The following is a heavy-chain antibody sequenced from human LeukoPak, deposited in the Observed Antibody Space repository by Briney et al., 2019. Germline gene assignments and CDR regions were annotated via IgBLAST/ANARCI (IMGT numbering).Heavy chain of an antibody. CDR2: INPNSGGT. CDR1: GYTFTGYY. V-gene: IGHV1-2*04. J-gene: IGHJ4*02. Sequence: GASVKVSCKASGYTFTGYYMHWVRQAPGQGLEWMGWINPNSGGTNYAQKFQGWVTMTRDTSISTAYMELSRLRSDDTAVYYCARGSVAGPHSNFDYWGQGTLVTVSS. CDR3: ARGSVAGPHSNFDY. D-gene: IGHD6-19*01.